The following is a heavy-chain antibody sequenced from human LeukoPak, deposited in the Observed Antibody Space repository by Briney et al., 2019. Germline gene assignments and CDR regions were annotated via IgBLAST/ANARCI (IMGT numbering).Heavy chain of an antibody. CDR3: ARGSRPVYNLLTGKRYFDY. D-gene: IGHD3-9*01. J-gene: IGHJ4*02. Sequence: ASVKVSCKVSGYTLTELSMHWVRQAPGKGLEWMGGFDPEDGETIYAQKFQGRVTMTEDTSTDTVYMELSSLRSEDTAVYYCARGSRPVYNLLTGKRYFDYWGQGTLLTVSS. CDR1: GYTLTELS. V-gene: IGHV1-24*01. CDR2: FDPEDGET.